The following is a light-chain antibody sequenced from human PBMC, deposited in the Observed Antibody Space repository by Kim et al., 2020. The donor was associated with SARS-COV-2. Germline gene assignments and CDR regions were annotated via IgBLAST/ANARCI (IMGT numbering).Light chain of an antibody. J-gene: IGKJ1*01. V-gene: IGKV3-20*01. CDR2: GAS. Sequence: PPGESATHSCWASQSISSTYLAGFQQKPGQTPRLLIYGASSRATGIPDRFSGSGSGTDFTLTISRLEPEDFAVYYCQQHGSSPRTFGQGTKVDIK. CDR3: QQHGSSPRT. CDR1: QSISSTY.